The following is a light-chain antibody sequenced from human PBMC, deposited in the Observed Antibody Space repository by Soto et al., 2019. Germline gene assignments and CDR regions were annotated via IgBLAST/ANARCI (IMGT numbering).Light chain of an antibody. CDR1: QSFSSN. V-gene: IGKV3-15*01. J-gene: IGKJ2*01. CDR2: DAS. Sequence: IVMTQSPGTLSVSPGERATLSCRASQSFSSNLAWYQQKPGQAPRLLIYDASTRATGIPARFSGSGSGTDFTLSISSLQAEDFAVYFCQQYNTWPPYTFGQGTKLEI. CDR3: QQYNTWPPYT.